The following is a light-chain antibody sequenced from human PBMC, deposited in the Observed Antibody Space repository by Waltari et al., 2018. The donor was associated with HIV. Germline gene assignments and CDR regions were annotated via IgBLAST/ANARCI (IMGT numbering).Light chain of an antibody. CDR3: GTWDSSLSAVV. J-gene: IGLJ1*01. CDR1: SSNIGNNY. CDR2: ADN. Sequence: QSVLTQPPSVSAAPGQKVTISCSGSSSNIGNNYVSWYQQLPGTAPKLLIYADNQRPSGIPDRCSGSKSGTSATLGITGLQTGDEADYYCGTWDSSLSAVVFGTVTKVTVL. V-gene: IGLV1-51*01.